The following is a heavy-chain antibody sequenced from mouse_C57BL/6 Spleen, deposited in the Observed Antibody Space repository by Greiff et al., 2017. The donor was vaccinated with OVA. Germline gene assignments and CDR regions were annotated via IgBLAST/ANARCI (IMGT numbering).Heavy chain of an antibody. CDR3: ARENDYGGDYYAMDY. D-gene: IGHD2-4*01. CDR1: GYTFTSYW. CDR2: IHPNSGST. V-gene: IGHV1-64*01. Sequence: QVQLQQPGAELVKPGASVKLSCKASGYTFTSYWMHWVKQRPGQGLEWIGMIHPNSGSTNYNEKFKGKATLTVDKSSSAAYMQLSSLTSEDSAVYYCARENDYGGDYYAMDYWGQGTSVTVSS. J-gene: IGHJ4*01.